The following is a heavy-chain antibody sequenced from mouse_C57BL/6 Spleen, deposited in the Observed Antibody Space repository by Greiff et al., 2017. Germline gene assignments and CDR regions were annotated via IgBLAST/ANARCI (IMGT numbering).Heavy chain of an antibody. V-gene: IGHV14-4*01. Sequence: EVQLQQSGAELVRPGASVKLSCTASGFNIKDDYMHWVKQRPEQGLEWIGWIDPENGDTEYASKFQGKATITADTSSNTAYLQLSSLTSEDTAVYYCTTFAGKDYWGQGTTLTVSS. CDR1: GFNIKDDY. D-gene: IGHD4-1*01. CDR2: IDPENGDT. CDR3: TTFAGKDY. J-gene: IGHJ2*01.